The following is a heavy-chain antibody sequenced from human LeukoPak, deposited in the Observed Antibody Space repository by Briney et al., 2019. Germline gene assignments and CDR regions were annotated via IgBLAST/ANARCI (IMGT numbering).Heavy chain of an antibody. D-gene: IGHD6-19*01. Sequence: GGSLRLSCAASGFPFNTQDMRWVRQAPGKGLEWVSSIHADGVGTFYADSVRGRFTISRDNSKNTMDLQMNSLRVEDTAVYYCGKGRVSEWGQGTLVTVSS. J-gene: IGHJ4*02. CDR3: GKGRVSE. CDR2: IHADGVGT. V-gene: IGHV3-23*01. CDR1: GFPFNTQD.